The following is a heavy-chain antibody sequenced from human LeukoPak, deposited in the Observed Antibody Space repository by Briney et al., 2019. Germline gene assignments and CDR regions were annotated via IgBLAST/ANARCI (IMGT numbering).Heavy chain of an antibody. CDR2: ISAYNGNT. Sequence: ASVKVSCKASGGTFSSYAISWVRQAPGQGLEWMGWISAYNGNTNYAQKLQGRVTMTTDTSTSTAYMELRSLRSDDTAVYYCARLIAAAGLNYFDYWGQGTLVTVSS. D-gene: IGHD6-13*01. V-gene: IGHV1-18*01. J-gene: IGHJ4*02. CDR3: ARLIAAAGLNYFDY. CDR1: GGTFSSYA.